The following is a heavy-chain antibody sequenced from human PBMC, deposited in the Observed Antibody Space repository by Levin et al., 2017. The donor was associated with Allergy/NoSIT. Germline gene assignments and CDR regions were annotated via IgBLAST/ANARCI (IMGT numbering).Heavy chain of an antibody. CDR1: GFSLRTSGVG. Sequence: SGPTLVKPTQTLTLTCTFSGFSLRTSGVGVGWIRQPPGKALEWLVVIYWDDDKRYSPSLKRRLTVTKDTSKNQVVLTMTNMDPVDTATYYCAHRSYDSSGVRFDSWGQGTLVTVSS. D-gene: IGHD3-22*01. J-gene: IGHJ4*02. CDR3: AHRSYDSSGVRFDS. V-gene: IGHV2-5*02. CDR2: IYWDDDK.